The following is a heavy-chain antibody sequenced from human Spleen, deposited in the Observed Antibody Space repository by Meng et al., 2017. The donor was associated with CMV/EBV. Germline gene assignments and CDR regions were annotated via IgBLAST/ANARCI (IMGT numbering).Heavy chain of an antibody. CDR3: ARAFYDFWSGIGY. CDR2: ISTSSTYI. V-gene: IGHV3-21*01. J-gene: IGHJ4*02. Sequence: LSLTCAASGFTFNGYNMNWVRQAPGKGLEWVASISTSSTYIFYADSVKGRFTVSRDNANRALYLQMDSLRVEDTAIYYCARAFYDFWSGIGYWGQGVMVTVSS. CDR1: GFTFNGYN. D-gene: IGHD3-3*01.